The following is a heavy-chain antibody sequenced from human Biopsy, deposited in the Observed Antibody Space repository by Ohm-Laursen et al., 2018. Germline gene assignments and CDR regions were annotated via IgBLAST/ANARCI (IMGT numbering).Heavy chain of an antibody. CDR3: ARATNSTGWPYYYFYGMDV. CDR1: RGSISSDY. CDR2: IYYSGST. V-gene: IGHV4-59*01. Sequence: GTLSLTWTVSRGSISSDYWSWIRQTPGKGLEWIGYIYYSGSTNYNPSLKSRVTISVDTSKNQFSLRLNSVTAADTAVYYCARATNSTGWPYYYFYGMDVWGLGTTVTVS. D-gene: IGHD2/OR15-2a*01. J-gene: IGHJ6*02.